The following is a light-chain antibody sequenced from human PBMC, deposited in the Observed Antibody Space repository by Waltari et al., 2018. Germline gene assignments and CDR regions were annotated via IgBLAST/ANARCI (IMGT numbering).Light chain of an antibody. CDR1: TLGAKY. Sequence: SYEVTQPPSVSVSPGETASIRCSGPTLGAKYASWYQQKPGQSPMLVIYRDNKRPSRIPGRFSASNSGTTATLTISGTQAIDEADYFCQAWDSKTVVFGGATKLTVL. CDR2: RDN. V-gene: IGLV3-1*01. CDR3: QAWDSKTVV. J-gene: IGLJ3*02.